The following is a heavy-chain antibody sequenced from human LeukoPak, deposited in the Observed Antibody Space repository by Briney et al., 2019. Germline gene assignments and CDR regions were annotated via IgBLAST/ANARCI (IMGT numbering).Heavy chain of an antibody. CDR3: ARGGYCSSTSCSPSWFDP. CDR2: MNPNSGNT. V-gene: IGHV1-8*03. D-gene: IGHD2-2*01. CDR1: GYTFTSYD. Sequence: ASVKVSCKASGYTFTSYDNNWVRQATGQGLEWMGWMNPNSGNTGYAQKFQGRVTITRNTSISTAYMELSSLRSEDTAVYYCARGGYCSSTSCSPSWFDPWGQGTLVTVSS. J-gene: IGHJ5*02.